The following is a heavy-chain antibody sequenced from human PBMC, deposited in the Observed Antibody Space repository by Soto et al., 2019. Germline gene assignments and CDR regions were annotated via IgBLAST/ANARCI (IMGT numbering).Heavy chain of an antibody. CDR1: GGTISRYY. V-gene: IGHV4-59*01. CDR3: ARDLWGYCGTDCYPLDV. Sequence: SETLSHTCPVSGGTISRYYWSWIRQPPGKGLEWIGYLYNTGSTIYNPSLKSRVTISVDTSKNQFSLKLNSLTAADTAVYYCARDLWGYCGTDCYPLDVWGQGTTVTVSS. CDR2: LYNTGST. J-gene: IGHJ6*02. D-gene: IGHD2-21*02.